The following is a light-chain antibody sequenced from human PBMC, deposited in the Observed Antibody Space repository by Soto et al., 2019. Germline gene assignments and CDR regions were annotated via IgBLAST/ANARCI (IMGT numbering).Light chain of an antibody. Sequence: EIVLTQSPGTLSLSPGERATLSCRASQSVSSSSLSWYQQKPGQPPRLLIYDTSSRATDIPDRFSGSGSGTDFSLTISRLEPEDFTVYYCQHYGTSMWTFGQGTTVEIK. V-gene: IGKV3-20*01. CDR2: DTS. CDR1: QSVSSSS. J-gene: IGKJ1*01. CDR3: QHYGTSMWT.